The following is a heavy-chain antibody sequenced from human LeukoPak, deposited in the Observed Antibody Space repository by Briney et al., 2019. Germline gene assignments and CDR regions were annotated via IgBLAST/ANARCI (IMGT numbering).Heavy chain of an antibody. V-gene: IGHV3-23*01. J-gene: IGHJ4*02. CDR2: ISGSGGST. CDR1: GFTFSGYA. CDR3: AKDPRYSSGWPFDY. Sequence: GGSLRLSCAASGFTFSGYAMSWVRQAPGKGLEWVSAISGSGGSTYYADSVKGRFTISRDNSKNTLYLQMNSLRAEDTAVYYCAKDPRYSSGWPFDYWGQGTLVTVSS. D-gene: IGHD6-19*01.